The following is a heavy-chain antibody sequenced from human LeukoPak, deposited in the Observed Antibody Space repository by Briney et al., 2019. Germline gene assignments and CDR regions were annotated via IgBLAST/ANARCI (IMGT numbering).Heavy chain of an antibody. V-gene: IGHV4-34*01. CDR3: ARGQYCSTTTCYSARRYFDF. CDR1: GVAFSNYF. J-gene: IGHJ4*02. CDR2: INDSGST. Sequence: SETLSLTCAVSGVAFSNYFWTWIRQPPGKGLEWIAEINDSGSTNSNSSLRSRVAISLDTSKNQFSLRLTSVTAADTAVYYCARGQYCSTTTCYSARRYFDFWGQGTLVTVSS. D-gene: IGHD2-2*01.